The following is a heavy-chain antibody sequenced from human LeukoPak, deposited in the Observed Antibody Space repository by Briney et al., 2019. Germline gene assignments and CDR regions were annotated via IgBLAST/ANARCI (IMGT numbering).Heavy chain of an antibody. J-gene: IGHJ4*02. CDR1: GFTFSSYG. V-gene: IGHV3-33*01. CDR2: IWYDGSNK. D-gene: IGHD1-1*01. CDR3: VREGLERRTNFDY. Sequence: TGGSLRLSCAASGFTFSSYGMHWVRQAPGKGLEWVAVIWYDGSNKYYADSVKGRFTIFRDSSKNTVYLQMNSLTAEDAAVYYCVREGLERRTNFDYWGQGTLVSVSS.